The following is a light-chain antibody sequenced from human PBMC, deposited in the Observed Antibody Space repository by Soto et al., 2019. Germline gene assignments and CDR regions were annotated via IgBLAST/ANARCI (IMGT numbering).Light chain of an antibody. CDR1: QTIDTH. CDR2: GAS. Sequence: IVMTPSPLTLSVSQGAIATLSCRASQTIDTHLAWSQQKPGQAPRLLIFGASSRATGVPLRFGGSGSGTVFTLTISSLQPEDFATYYCQQYNSYSPWTFGQGTKVDIK. V-gene: IGKV3D-15*01. CDR3: QQYNSYSPWT. J-gene: IGKJ1*01.